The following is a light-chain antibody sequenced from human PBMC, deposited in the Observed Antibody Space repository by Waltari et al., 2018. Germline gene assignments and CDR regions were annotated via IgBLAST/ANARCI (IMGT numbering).Light chain of an antibody. CDR2: DGS. J-gene: IGLJ2*01. Sequence: QSALTQPASVSGSPGQSITISCTGTSSEFGGYTYVPWYQQYPGKVPKLMIYDGSNRPSGVSDRFSGSKSGNTASLTISGLQAEDEGDYYCSSYTSSSIPVFGGGTKLTVL. CDR3: SSYTSSSIPV. V-gene: IGLV2-14*01. CDR1: SSEFGGYTY.